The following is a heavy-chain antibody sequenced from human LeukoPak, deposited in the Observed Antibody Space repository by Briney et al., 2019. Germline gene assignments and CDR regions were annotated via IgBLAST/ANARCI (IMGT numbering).Heavy chain of an antibody. V-gene: IGHV1-18*01. CDR3: ARDHLRLLVPSGGDYPFDI. J-gene: IGHJ3*02. CDR2: ISVYNSNT. CDR1: GNTFTSYG. D-gene: IGHD3-3*01. Sequence: ASVKVSCKALGNTFTSYGLSWVRQAPGQGLEWMGWISVYNSNTKFAQKFQGRVTMTTDTSTSTAYMELRSLRSDDTAVYYCARDHLRLLVPSGGDYPFDIWGQGTMVTVSS.